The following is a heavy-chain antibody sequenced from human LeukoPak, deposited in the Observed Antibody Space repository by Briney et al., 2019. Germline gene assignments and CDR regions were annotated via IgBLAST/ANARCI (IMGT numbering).Heavy chain of an antibody. J-gene: IGHJ4*02. CDR1: GGTFSGYY. V-gene: IGHV4-34*01. D-gene: IGHD2-21*02. Sequence: SETLSLTCAVYGGTFSGYYWSWIRQPPGKGLEWIGEINHSGSTNYNPSLKSRVTISVDTSKNQFSLTLSSVTAADTAVSYCARRTIPPLVAPCGGDCYPAHFDYWGEGTLVTVSS. CDR2: INHSGST. CDR3: ARRTIPPLVAPCGGDCYPAHFDY.